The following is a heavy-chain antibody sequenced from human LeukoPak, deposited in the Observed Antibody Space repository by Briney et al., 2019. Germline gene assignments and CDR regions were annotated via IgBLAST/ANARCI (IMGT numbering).Heavy chain of an antibody. D-gene: IGHD2-15*01. V-gene: IGHV1-46*01. CDR1: GYTFTSYY. J-gene: IGHJ6*03. CDR2: INPSGGST. CDR3: ARVGSGGSWTNYYYYYMDV. Sequence: ASVKVSCKASGYTFTSYYMHWVRQAPGQGLEWMGIINPSGGSTSYAQKFQGRGTMTRDMSTSTVYMELSSLRSEETAVYYCARVGSGGSWTNYYYYYMDVWGKGTTVTVSS.